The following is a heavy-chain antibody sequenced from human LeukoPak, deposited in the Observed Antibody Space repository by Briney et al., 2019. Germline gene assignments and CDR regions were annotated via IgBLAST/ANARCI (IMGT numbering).Heavy chain of an antibody. CDR2: IWYDGSNK. V-gene: IGHV3-33*01. CDR1: GFTFSSYG. J-gene: IGHJ4*02. CDR3: ARDRYSYGYFDY. Sequence: GGSLRLSCAASGFTFSSYGMHWVRQAPGKGLEWVAVIWYDGSNKYYADSVKGRFTISRDSAKNTLYLQMNSLRAEDTAVYYCARDRYSYGYFDYWGQGTLVTVSS. D-gene: IGHD5-18*01.